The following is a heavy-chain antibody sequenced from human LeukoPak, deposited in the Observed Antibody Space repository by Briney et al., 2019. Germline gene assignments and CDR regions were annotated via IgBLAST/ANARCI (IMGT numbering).Heavy chain of an antibody. Sequence: SGGSLRLSCAASGFTFEIYWMSWVRQAPGKGLEWVANIRKDGSEKNYVDSVKGRFTTSRDNAKNSLYLQMNSLRADDTALYYCARHWEGVESDAFDIWGQGTMVTVSS. J-gene: IGHJ3*02. D-gene: IGHD1-26*01. V-gene: IGHV3-7*04. CDR3: ARHWEGVESDAFDI. CDR1: GFTFEIYW. CDR2: IRKDGSEK.